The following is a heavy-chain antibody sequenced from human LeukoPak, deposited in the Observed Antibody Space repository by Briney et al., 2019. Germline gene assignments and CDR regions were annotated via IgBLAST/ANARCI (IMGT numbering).Heavy chain of an antibody. D-gene: IGHD3-10*01. V-gene: IGHV4-59*01. CDR3: ARADYGSGSYFDY. CDR2: IYCSGST. Sequence: PSETLSLTCTVSGGSISSYYWSWIRQPPGKGLEWIGYIYCSGSTNYNPSLKSRVTISVDTSKNQFSLKLSSVTAADTAVYYCARADYGSGSYFDYWGRGTLVTVSS. J-gene: IGHJ4*02. CDR1: GGSISSYY.